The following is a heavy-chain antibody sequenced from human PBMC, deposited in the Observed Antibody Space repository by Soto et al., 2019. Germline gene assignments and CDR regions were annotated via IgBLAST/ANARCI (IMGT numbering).Heavy chain of an antibody. J-gene: IGHJ3*01. CDR2: IKHDGSDE. CDR3: ARPLGWRDAFDF. CDR1: GFTFSSYW. V-gene: IGHV3-7*01. D-gene: IGHD6-19*01. Sequence: EVQLVESGGGLVRPGGSLRLSCAASGFTFSSYWMTWFSQAPGKGLEWVANIKHDGSDEYYVDSVKGRFTISRDNAKNSLYLQMNSLRAEDTAVYYCARPLGWRDAFDFWAQGTMVTVSS.